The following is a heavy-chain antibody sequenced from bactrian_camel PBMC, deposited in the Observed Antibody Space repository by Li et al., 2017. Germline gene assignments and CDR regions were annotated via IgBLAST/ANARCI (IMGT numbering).Heavy chain of an antibody. Sequence: VQLVESGGGSVQPGGSLRLSCSASGHTYCMAWFRQAPGKERERVAGIEHDGGAVYADSVKGRFTISQDNAKNTVYLQMNSLKPEDTAMYYCAAADYNEYPQCDVASSGYNFWGQGTQVTVS. CDR2: IEHDGGA. J-gene: IGHJ4*01. CDR1: GHTYC. D-gene: IGHD4*01. V-gene: IGHV3S53*01. CDR3: AAADYNEYPQCDVASSGYNF.